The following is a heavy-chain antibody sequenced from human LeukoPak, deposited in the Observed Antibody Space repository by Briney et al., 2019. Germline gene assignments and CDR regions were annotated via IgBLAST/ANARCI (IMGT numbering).Heavy chain of an antibody. CDR3: ARSSGYSSSGGLNWFDS. D-gene: IGHD6-13*01. V-gene: IGHV4-39*01. Sequence: PSETLSLTCTVSGGSISSSSYYWGWIRQPPGKGLEWIGSIYYSGSTYYNPSLKSRVTISVDTSKNQFSLKLSSVTAADTAVYYCARSSGYSSSGGLNWFDSWGQGTLVTVSS. J-gene: IGHJ5*01. CDR1: GGSISSSSYY. CDR2: IYYSGST.